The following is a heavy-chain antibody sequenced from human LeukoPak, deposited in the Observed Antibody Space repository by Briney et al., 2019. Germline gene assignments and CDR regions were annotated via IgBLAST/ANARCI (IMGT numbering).Heavy chain of an antibody. CDR1: GFTFSSYN. CDR2: IGSSSGYK. Sequence: GGSLRLSCAASGFTFSSYNMNWVRQAPGKGLEWVSSIGSSSGYKFYADSVKGRFTISRDNAENSPYLQMNSLRAEDTAVYYCATYSGTYRDFWGQGTLVTVSS. D-gene: IGHD1-26*01. J-gene: IGHJ4*02. CDR3: ATYSGTYRDF. V-gene: IGHV3-21*01.